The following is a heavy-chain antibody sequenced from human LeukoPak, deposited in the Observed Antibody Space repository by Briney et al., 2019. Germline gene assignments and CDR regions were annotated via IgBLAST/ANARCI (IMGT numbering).Heavy chain of an antibody. CDR3: AREPNYSGSYLPDY. D-gene: IGHD1-26*01. V-gene: IGHV4-4*07. J-gene: IGHJ4*02. Sequence: PPETLSLTCTVSGGSISSYYWSWIRQPAGKGLEWIGRIYSSGSTNYNLSLKSRVIMSVDTSKNQFSLKLTSVTAADTAVYYCAREPNYSGSYLPDYWGQGTLVTVSS. CDR1: GGSISSYY. CDR2: IYSSGST.